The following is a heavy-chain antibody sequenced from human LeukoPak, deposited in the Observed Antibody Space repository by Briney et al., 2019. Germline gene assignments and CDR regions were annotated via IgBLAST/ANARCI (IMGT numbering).Heavy chain of an antibody. D-gene: IGHD1-7*01. J-gene: IGHJ5*01. CDR2: VSYSGST. CDR3: ARVPGTGNYGWFDP. V-gene: IGHV4-59*08. CDR1: DDSISTFY. Sequence: KSSETLSLTCTVSDDSISTFYWSWIRQPPGKGLEWMGYVSYSGSTKYNPSLKSRITISSDTSKSQFSLKVNSVTAADTAVYYCARVPGTGNYGWFDPWGQGTLVIVSS.